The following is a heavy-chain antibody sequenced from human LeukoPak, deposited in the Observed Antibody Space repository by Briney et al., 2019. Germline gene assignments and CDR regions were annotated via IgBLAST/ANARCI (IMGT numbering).Heavy chain of an antibody. CDR3: AKEAVAGSNFDY. CDR1: GFTFENYA. J-gene: IGHJ4*02. Sequence: GGSLRLSCAASGFTFENYAMHWVRQVPGKGLELVSLISGDGGRTYYADSVKGRFTMSRDNSRSALHLQMNSLRAEDTAVYYCAKEAVAGSNFDYWGQGTLVTVSS. CDR2: ISGDGGRT. D-gene: IGHD6-19*01. V-gene: IGHV3-23*01.